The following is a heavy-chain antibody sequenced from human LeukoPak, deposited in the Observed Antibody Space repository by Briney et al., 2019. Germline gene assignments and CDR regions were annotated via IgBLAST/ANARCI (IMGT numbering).Heavy chain of an antibody. D-gene: IGHD6-13*01. V-gene: IGHV3-30*18. CDR1: GFTFTTYG. Sequence: AGGSLRLSCAASGFTFTTYGMHWVRQAPGKGLEWVAVISYDGSDNYYADSVKGRFTISRDNSKNTLYLQMNSLRAGDTAVYYCAKGSGSTWDHTWDFWGQGTLVTVSS. CDR3: AKGSGSTWDHTWDF. J-gene: IGHJ4*02. CDR2: ISYDGSDN.